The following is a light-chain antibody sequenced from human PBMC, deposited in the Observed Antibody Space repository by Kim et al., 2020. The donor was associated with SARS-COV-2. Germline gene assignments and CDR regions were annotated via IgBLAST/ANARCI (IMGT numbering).Light chain of an antibody. Sequence: VTRSCNGSSSSNGAGYDVHWFQLLAGTGPKLLMYGKCYRPKGVRDRLSGSRSGTSASLAITGLQAEDEGDYCCQSCDSSLSGSVFGGGAQLSVL. CDR2: GKC. J-gene: IGLJ2*01. CDR1: SSSNGAGYD. CDR3: QSCDSSLSGSV. V-gene: IGLV1-40*01.